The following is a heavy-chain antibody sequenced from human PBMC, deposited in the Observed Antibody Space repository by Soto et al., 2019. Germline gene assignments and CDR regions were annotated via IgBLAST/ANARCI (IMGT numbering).Heavy chain of an antibody. D-gene: IGHD2-21*02. J-gene: IGHJ3*02. CDR1: GGSISSSSYY. CDR2: IYSSGST. CDR3: ARDQHCGGDCYVGQGAFDI. Sequence: SETLSLTCTVSGGSISSSSYYWGWIRQPPGKGLEWIGRIYSSGSTNYNPSLKSRVTISVDTSKNQFSLKLSSVTAADTAVYYCARDQHCGGDCYVGQGAFDIWGQGTMVTVSS. V-gene: IGHV4-39*07.